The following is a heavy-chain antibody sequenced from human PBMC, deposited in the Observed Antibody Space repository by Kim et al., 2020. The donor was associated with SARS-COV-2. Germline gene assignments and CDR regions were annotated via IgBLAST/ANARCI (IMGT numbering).Heavy chain of an antibody. D-gene: IGHD5-18*01. CDR2: INHSGST. J-gene: IGHJ4*02. V-gene: IGHV4-34*01. Sequence: SETLSLTCAVYGGSFSGYYWSWIRQPPGKGLEWIGEINHSGSTNYNPSLKSRVTISVDTSKNQFSLKLSSVTAADTAVYYCARGPRLPRKKTAMAPAPVDYWGQGTLVTVSS. CDR3: ARGPRLPRKKTAMAPAPVDY. CDR1: GGSFSGYY.